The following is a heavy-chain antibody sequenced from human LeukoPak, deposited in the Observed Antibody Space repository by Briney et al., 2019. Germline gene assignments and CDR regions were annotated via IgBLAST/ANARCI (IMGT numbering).Heavy chain of an antibody. CDR3: ARGRSWFGDSSYYYYYMDV. CDR2: MNPNSGNT. J-gene: IGHJ6*03. Sequence: ASVTVSCKASGYTFTSYDINWVRQAAGQGLEWMGWMNPNSGNTVYAQKFQGRVTITRNTSISTAYMEVSRLRSEDTAVFYCARGRSWFGDSSYYYYYMDVWGKGTTVTISS. V-gene: IGHV1-8*01. CDR1: GYTFTSYD. D-gene: IGHD3-10*01.